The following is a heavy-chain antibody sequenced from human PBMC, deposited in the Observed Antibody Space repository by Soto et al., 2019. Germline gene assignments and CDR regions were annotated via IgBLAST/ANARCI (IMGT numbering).Heavy chain of an antibody. Sequence: PSETLSLTCTVSGGSIISYYWSWIRQPPGKGLEWTGYIYYSGSTNYNPSLKSRVTISVDTSKNQFSLKLSSVTAAGTAVYYWARVYSSSWYPPSYYYYYGMDVWGQGTTVTVSS. CDR1: GGSIISYY. V-gene: IGHV4-59*01. D-gene: IGHD6-13*01. J-gene: IGHJ6*02. CDR2: IYYSGST. CDR3: ARVYSSSWYPPSYYYYYGMDV.